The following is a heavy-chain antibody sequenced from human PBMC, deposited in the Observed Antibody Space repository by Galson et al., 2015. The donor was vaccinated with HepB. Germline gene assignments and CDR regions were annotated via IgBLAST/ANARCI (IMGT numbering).Heavy chain of an antibody. V-gene: IGHV3-48*02. CDR1: AFSFGYYG. CDR3: ARDHYGAWNY. J-gene: IGHJ4*02. D-gene: IGHD4/OR15-4a*01. Sequence: SLRLSCAASAFSFGYYGMNWFRQAPGKGPEWISYISSSGSDRKYADSVKGRFTISRDNAKNSLYLERNSLRDEDTAVYYCARDHYGAWNYWGQGILVTVSS. CDR2: ISSSGSDR.